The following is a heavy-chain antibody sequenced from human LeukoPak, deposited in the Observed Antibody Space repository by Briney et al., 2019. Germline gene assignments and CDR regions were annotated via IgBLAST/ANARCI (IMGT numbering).Heavy chain of an antibody. CDR1: GFTFSSYA. V-gene: IGHV3-30-3*01. CDR3: ARETAAYYDFWSGSWGAFDI. J-gene: IGHJ3*02. Sequence: GGSLRLSCAASGFTFSSYAMHWVRQAPGKGLEWVAVISYDGSNKYYADSVKGRFTISRDNSKNTLYLQMNSLRAEDTAVYYCARETAAYYDFWSGSWGAFDIWGQGTMVTVSS. CDR2: ISYDGSNK. D-gene: IGHD3-3*01.